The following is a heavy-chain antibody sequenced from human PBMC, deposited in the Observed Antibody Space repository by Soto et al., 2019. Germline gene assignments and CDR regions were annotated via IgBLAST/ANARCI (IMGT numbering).Heavy chain of an antibody. CDR2: ISGGGIST. J-gene: IGHJ4*02. CDR1: GFTFSSYA. D-gene: IGHD6-19*01. Sequence: GGSLRLSCAASGFTFSSYAMSWVRQAPGKGLEWVSAISGGGISTYYADSVKGRFTISRDNSKNMLYLQMNSLRAEDTAIFYCAKDSVAGTYWGQGTLVTVSS. V-gene: IGHV3-23*01. CDR3: AKDSVAGTY.